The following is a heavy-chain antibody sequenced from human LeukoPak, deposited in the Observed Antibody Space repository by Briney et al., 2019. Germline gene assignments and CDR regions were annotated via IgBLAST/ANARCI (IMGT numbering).Heavy chain of an antibody. J-gene: IGHJ6*03. V-gene: IGHV1-2*02. CDR1: GYTFTGYY. Sequence: GASVKVSCKASGYTFTGYYMHWVRQAPGQGLEWMGWINPNSGGAKYAQNFQGRVIMTTDTSISTAYMELSSLRSDDTAVYYCARSSPPTYYHFYYYMDVWARGPRSPSP. D-gene: IGHD6-13*01. CDR3: ARSSPPTYYHFYYYMDV. CDR2: INPNSGGA.